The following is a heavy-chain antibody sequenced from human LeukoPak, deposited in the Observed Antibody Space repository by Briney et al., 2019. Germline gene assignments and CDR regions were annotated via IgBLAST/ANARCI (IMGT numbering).Heavy chain of an antibody. CDR2: IRHDGSKK. Sequence: GGSLRLSCGASGFTFSSYGMHWVRQGPGKGLEWVAFIRHDGSKKYHADSVKGRFTISRDNAKNSLYLQMNSLRAEDTALYYCARGRPTVTLYYFDYWGQGTLVTVSS. D-gene: IGHD4-17*01. V-gene: IGHV3-30*02. CDR3: ARGRPTVTLYYFDY. CDR1: GFTFSSYG. J-gene: IGHJ4*02.